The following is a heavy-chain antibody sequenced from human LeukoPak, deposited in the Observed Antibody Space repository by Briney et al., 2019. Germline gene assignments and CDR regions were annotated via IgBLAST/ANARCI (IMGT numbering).Heavy chain of an antibody. CDR3: ARSPSNIAVAGRDAFDI. D-gene: IGHD6-19*01. CDR1: GGSISSCSYC. Sequence: SETLSLTCTVSGGSISSCSYCWGWIRRPPGKGLEWIGSIYYSGSTYYNPSLKSPVTISVDTSTNLFSLKMSSVTAADAAVYYCARSPSNIAVAGRDAFDIWGQGTMVTVSS. CDR2: IYYSGST. V-gene: IGHV4-39*01. J-gene: IGHJ3*02.